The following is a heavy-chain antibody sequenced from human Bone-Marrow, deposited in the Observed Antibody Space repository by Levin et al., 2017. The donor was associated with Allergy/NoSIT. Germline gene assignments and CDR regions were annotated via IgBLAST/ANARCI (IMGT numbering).Heavy chain of an antibody. CDR3: ARDGREYCHGGRCSYYGMDV. Sequence: GESLKISCAASGFTFSSYGMHWVRQAPGKGLEWVAFIWQDGSNQYYVDSVKGRFTISRDNSKKNLYLQMNSLRAEDTAVYYCARDGREYCHGGRCSYYGMDVWGQGTTVTVSS. D-gene: IGHD2-15*01. J-gene: IGHJ6*02. CDR1: GFTFSSYG. V-gene: IGHV3-33*01. CDR2: IWQDGSNQ.